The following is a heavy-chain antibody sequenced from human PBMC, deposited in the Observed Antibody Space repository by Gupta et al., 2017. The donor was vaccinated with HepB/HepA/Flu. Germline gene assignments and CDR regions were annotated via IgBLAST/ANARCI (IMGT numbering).Heavy chain of an antibody. J-gene: IGHJ4*02. CDR3: TTNCSLHNSDYHPDCDF. CDR2: IKSKTDGETT. V-gene: IGHV3-15*01. Sequence: EVQLVESGGGSVKPGGSLRLSCVASGITFTDAWMSWVRQAPGKGLEWVGRIKSKTDGETTDYGAPVKGRFIISREDAKKTLYLEMKNVKTEDAAVYFCTTNCSLHNSDYHPDCDFWGQGTLVTVSS. D-gene: IGHD3-22*01. CDR1: GITFTDAW.